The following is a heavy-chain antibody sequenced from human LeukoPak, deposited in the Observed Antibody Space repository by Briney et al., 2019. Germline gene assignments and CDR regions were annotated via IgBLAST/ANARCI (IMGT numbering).Heavy chain of an antibody. V-gene: IGHV3-21*01. CDR3: AXDLGGXXYXXXXXFDY. J-gene: IGHJ4*02. D-gene: IGHD2-15*01. CDR2: ISSSSSYI. CDR1: GFTFSSYS. Sequence: PGGSLRLSCAASGFTFSSYSMNWVRQAPGKGLEWVSSISSSSSYIYYADSVKGRFTISRDNAKNSLYLQMNSLRAEDTAVYYCAXDLGGXXYXXXXXFDYXGXGXLVTVS.